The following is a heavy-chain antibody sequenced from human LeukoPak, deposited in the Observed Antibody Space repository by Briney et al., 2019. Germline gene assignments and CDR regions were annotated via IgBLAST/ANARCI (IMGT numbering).Heavy chain of an antibody. V-gene: IGHV1-2*02. Sequence: ASVKVSCKASGYSFTGYYIHWVRQAPGQGLEWMGWISPNSGGTNYAQNFQGRVTMTRDTSISTVYMELSGLRSDDTAVYYCARRHDYGDYWGQGTLVTVSS. CDR1: GYSFTGYY. J-gene: IGHJ4*02. CDR3: ARRHDYGDY. CDR2: ISPNSGGT.